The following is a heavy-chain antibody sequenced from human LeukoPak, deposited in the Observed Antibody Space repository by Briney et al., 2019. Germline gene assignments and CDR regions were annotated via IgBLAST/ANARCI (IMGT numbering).Heavy chain of an antibody. V-gene: IGHV4-59*01. CDR1: GGSFSGYY. CDR3: ARESYYDSSGYLLDY. Sequence: SETLSLTCAVYGGSFSGYYWSWIRRPPGKGLEWIRYIYYSGSTNYNPSLKSRVTISVDTSKNQFSLKLSSVTAADTAVYYCARESYYDSSGYLLDYWGQGTLVTVSS. D-gene: IGHD3-22*01. J-gene: IGHJ4*02. CDR2: IYYSGST.